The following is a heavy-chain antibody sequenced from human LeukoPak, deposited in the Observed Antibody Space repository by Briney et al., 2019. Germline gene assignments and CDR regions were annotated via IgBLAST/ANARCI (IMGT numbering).Heavy chain of an antibody. J-gene: IGHJ5*02. CDR3: ARVVVAATGADWFDP. D-gene: IGHD2-15*01. V-gene: IGHV4-59*01. CDR2: IYYSGST. CDR1: GGSISSYY. Sequence: SETLSLTCTVSGGSISSYYWSWIRQPPGKGLEWIGYIYYSGSTNYNPSLKSRVTISVDTSKNQFSLKLSSVTAADTAVYYCARVVVAATGADWFDPWDQGTLVTVSS.